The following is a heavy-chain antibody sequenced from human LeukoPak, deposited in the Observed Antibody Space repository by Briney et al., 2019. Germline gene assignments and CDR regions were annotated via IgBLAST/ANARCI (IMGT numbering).Heavy chain of an antibody. CDR3: AKVCGSYDILPGDQENPYFDY. CDR2: ISGSGGST. D-gene: IGHD3-9*01. V-gene: IGHV3-23*01. CDR1: GFTFSSYA. J-gene: IGHJ4*02. Sequence: GGSLRLSCAASGFTFSSYAMSWVRQAPGKGLEWVSAISGSGGSTYYADSVKGRFTISSDNSKHKHYLQMNRLRAKDTSVYYCAKVCGSYDILPGDQENPYFDYWGQGTLVTVSS.